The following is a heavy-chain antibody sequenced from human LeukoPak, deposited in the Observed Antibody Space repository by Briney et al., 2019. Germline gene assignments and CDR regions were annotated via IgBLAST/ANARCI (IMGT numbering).Heavy chain of an antibody. CDR1: GYTFSSYA. CDR2: ISGSGGST. V-gene: IGHV3-23*01. CDR3: AKLPIVVVVAATWWFDP. D-gene: IGHD2-15*01. J-gene: IGHJ5*02. Sequence: GGSLRLSCAASGYTFSSYAMSWVRQAPGKGLEWVSGISGSGGSTYYADSVKGRFTISRDNSKNTLYLQMNSLRAEDTAVYYCAKLPIVVVVAATWWFDPWGQGTLVTVSS.